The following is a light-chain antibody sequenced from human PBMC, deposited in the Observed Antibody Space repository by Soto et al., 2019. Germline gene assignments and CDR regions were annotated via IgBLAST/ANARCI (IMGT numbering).Light chain of an antibody. CDR2: DAS. CDR3: QQYENRPYT. CDR1: QDISKF. V-gene: IGKV1-33*01. J-gene: IGKJ3*01. Sequence: DIHMTQSPSSLSASIGDRVSFTCQASQDISKFLNWYQHKPGQAPSLLIYDASKSHFGVPSRFSGSGSGTDFTFTISSLQPEDNATYYCQQYENRPYTFGPGTKVDIK.